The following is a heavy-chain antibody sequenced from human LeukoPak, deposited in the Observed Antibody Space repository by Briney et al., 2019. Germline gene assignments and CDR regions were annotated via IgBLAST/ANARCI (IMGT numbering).Heavy chain of an antibody. CDR2: IYYSGST. CDR3: ARAARIAAAGTPWFDP. V-gene: IGHV4-59*01. D-gene: IGHD6-13*01. CDR1: GGSISSYY. J-gene: IGHJ5*02. Sequence: SETLSLTCTVSGGSISSYYWSWIRQPPGKGLEWIGYIYYSGSTNYNPSLKSRVTISVDTSKNQFSLKLSSVTAADTAVYYCARAARIAAAGTPWFDPWGQGTLVTVSS.